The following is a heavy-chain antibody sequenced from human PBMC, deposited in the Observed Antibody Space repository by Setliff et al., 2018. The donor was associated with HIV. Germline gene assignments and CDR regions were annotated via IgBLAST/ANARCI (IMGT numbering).Heavy chain of an antibody. CDR2: INTSTGNP. J-gene: IGHJ5*02. CDR1: GYTFTSYA. V-gene: IGHV7-4-1*02. CDR3: ARGGRNWNDV. Sequence: ASVKVSCKASGYTFTSYAIHWVRQAPGQRLEWMGWINTSTGNPTFAQGFTGRFVFSLDTSVSTAYLQINSLKAEDTAVYYCARGGRNWNDVWGQGTLVTVSS.